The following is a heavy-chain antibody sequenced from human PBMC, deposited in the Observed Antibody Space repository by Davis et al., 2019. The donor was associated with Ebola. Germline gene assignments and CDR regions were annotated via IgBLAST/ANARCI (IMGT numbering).Heavy chain of an antibody. J-gene: IGHJ5*02. CDR1: GFTFSSYW. Sequence: HTGGSLRLSCAASGFTFSSYWMHWVRQAPGKGLVWVSRINGGGSGTSYADSVKGRFTISRDNSKNTVYLQMNSLRAEDTAVYYCARATMIRGQNRFDPWGQGTLVTVSS. CDR3: ARATMIRGQNRFDP. D-gene: IGHD3-10*01. CDR2: INGGGSGT. V-gene: IGHV3-74*01.